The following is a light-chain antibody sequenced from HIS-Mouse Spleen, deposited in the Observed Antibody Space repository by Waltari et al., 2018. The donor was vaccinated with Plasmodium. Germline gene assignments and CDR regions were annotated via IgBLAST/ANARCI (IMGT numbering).Light chain of an antibody. V-gene: IGLV2-11*01. CDR1: SSNVCGYNY. CDR3: CSYAGSYTYV. Sequence: QSALTQPRSVSGSPGQSVTISCTEPSSNVCGYNYVSWYQQHPGKAPKLMIDDVSKRPSGVHDSVAGSKSGNTASLTIAGLQAEDEADYYCCSYAGSYTYVFGTGTKVTVL. CDR2: DVS. J-gene: IGLJ1*01.